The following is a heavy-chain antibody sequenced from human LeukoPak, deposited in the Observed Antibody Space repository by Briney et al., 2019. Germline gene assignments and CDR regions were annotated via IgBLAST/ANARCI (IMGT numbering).Heavy chain of an antibody. D-gene: IGHD3-10*01. CDR3: ARDGTMVRETLADY. V-gene: IGHV3-33*01. Sequence: PGRSLRLSCAASGFTFRSYGMHWVRQAPGKGLEWVAFIGYDGSNKYYADSVKGRFTISRDNSKNTLYLQMNSLRAEDTAVYYCARDGTMVRETLADYWGQGTLVTVSS. CDR1: GFTFRSYG. CDR2: IGYDGSNK. J-gene: IGHJ4*02.